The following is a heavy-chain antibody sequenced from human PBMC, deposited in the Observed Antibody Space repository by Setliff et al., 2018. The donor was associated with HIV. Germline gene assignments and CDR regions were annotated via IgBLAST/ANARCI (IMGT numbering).Heavy chain of an antibody. Sequence: SETLSLTCAVYGGSFSGYYWSWIRQPPGKGLEWIWEINHSGSTNCNPSLKSRVTMSVDTSKNQFSLKLKSVTAADTAVYYCARAPSTMIVVVNHLPLAAFALWGQGTMVTVSS. CDR1: GGSFSGYY. D-gene: IGHD3-22*01. CDR2: INHSGST. V-gene: IGHV4-34*01. J-gene: IGHJ3*01. CDR3: ARAPSTMIVVVNHLPLAAFAL.